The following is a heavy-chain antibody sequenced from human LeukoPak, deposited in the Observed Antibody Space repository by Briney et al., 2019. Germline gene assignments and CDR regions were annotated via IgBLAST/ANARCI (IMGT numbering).Heavy chain of an antibody. D-gene: IGHD3-16*02. J-gene: IGHJ5*02. V-gene: IGHV4-34*01. CDR3: ARGLYDYVWGSYRYNWFDP. CDR1: GGSFSGYY. Sequence: SETLSLTCAVYGGSFSGYYWSWIRQPPGKGMEWIGEINHSGSTNYNPSLKSRVTISVDTSKNQFSLKLSSVTAADTAVYSCARGLYDYVWGSYRYNWFDPWGQGTLVTVSS. CDR2: INHSGST.